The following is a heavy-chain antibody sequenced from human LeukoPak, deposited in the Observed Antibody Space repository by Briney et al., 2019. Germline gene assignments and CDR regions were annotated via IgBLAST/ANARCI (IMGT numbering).Heavy chain of an antibody. CDR3: ARESGDGYNSHAFDI. CDR2: ISGYNGNT. D-gene: IGHD5-24*01. J-gene: IGHJ3*02. CDR1: GYTFTSHG. V-gene: IGHV1-18*01. Sequence: GASVKVPCKASGYTFTSHGISWVRQAPGPALEWIGWISGYNGNTSDAQKLQGRVTMTTHTSTGTAYLELRRLRSDDTAVYYCARESGDGYNSHAFDIWGQGRMVTVSS.